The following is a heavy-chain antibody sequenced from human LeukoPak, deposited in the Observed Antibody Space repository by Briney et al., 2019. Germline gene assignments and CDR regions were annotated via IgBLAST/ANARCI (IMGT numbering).Heavy chain of an antibody. CDR2: INPNSGDT. CDR3: ARDERYDSSGYPFDY. Sequence: EASVTVSFKASGYTFTVYFIHWVRQAPGQALEWMGWINPNSGDTNYAQKFQGRVTMTRDTSISTAYMELSRLRSDDTAVYYCARDERYDSSGYPFDYWGQGTLVTVSS. J-gene: IGHJ4*02. D-gene: IGHD3-22*01. V-gene: IGHV1-2*02. CDR1: GYTFTVYF.